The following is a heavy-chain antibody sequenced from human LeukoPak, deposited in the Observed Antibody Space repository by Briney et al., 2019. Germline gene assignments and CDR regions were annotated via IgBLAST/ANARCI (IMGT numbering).Heavy chain of an antibody. V-gene: IGHV1-46*01. D-gene: IGHD3-3*01. Sequence: ASVKVSCKASGYTFTSYYMHWVRQAPGQGLEWMGIINPSGGSTSYAQKFQGRVTMTRDMSTSTVYMELSSLRSEDTAVYYCARHREKRDYYDFWSGDNWFDPWAREPWSPSPQ. CDR2: INPSGGST. CDR1: GYTFTSYY. CDR3: ARHREKRDYYDFWSGDNWFDP. J-gene: IGHJ5*02.